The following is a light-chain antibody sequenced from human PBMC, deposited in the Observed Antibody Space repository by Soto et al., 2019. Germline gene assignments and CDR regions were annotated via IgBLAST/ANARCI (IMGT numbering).Light chain of an antibody. V-gene: IGKV3-15*01. CDR2: AAS. J-gene: IGKJ1*01. CDR3: QQYNNWPRT. Sequence: EIVMTQSPATLSVSPVEWATLSCRASQSVRSNLDWYQQRPGQAPRLLIYAASTRATGIPARFSGSGSGTEFTLIIDSLQSEDLAVYYCQQYNNWPRTFGQGTKVEIK. CDR1: QSVRSN.